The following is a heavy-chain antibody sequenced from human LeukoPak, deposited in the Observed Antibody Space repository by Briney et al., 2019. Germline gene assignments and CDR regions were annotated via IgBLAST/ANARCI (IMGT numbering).Heavy chain of an antibody. J-gene: IGHJ4*02. CDR3: ARDPGYDILTGRKAPFFDY. V-gene: IGHV1-69*05. CDR1: GGTFSSYA. D-gene: IGHD3-9*01. Sequence: VASVKVSCKASGGTFSSYAISWVRQAPGQGLEWMGGIIPIFGTANYAQKFQGRVTITTDESTSTAYMELSSLRSEDTAVYYCARDPGYDILTGRKAPFFDYWGQGTLVTVSS. CDR2: IIPIFGTA.